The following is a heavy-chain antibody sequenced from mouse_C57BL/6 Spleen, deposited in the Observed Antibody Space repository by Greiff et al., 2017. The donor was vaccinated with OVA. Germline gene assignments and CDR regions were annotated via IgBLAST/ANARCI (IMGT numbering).Heavy chain of an antibody. J-gene: IGHJ2*01. D-gene: IGHD2-5*01. V-gene: IGHV1-54*01. CDR2: INPGSGGT. Sequence: VQLKESGAELVRPGTSVKVSCKASGYAFTNYLIEWVKQRPGQGLEWIGVINPGSGGTNYNEKFKGKATLTADKSSSTAYMQLSSLTSEDSAVYFCARKGVTTALDYWGQGTTLTVSS. CDR3: ARKGVTTALDY. CDR1: GYAFTNYL.